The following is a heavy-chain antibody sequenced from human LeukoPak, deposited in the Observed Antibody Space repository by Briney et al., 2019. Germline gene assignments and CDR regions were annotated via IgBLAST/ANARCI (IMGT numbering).Heavy chain of an antibody. J-gene: IGHJ6*02. CDR1: GYSFTAFY. V-gene: IGHV1-2*02. D-gene: IGHD6-6*01. CDR3: ARELGSIAARPAYYYYYGMDV. CDR2: INPNSGGT. Sequence: GASVKVSCKTSGYSFTAFYIHWVRQAPGQGLEWMGWINPNSGGTNYAQKFQGRVTMTRDTSISTAYMELSRLRSDDTAVYYCARELGSIAARPAYYYYYGMDVWGQGTTVTVSS.